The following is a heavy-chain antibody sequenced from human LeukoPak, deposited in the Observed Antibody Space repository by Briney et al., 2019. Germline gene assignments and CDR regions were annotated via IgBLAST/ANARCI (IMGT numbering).Heavy chain of an antibody. CDR3: ARSRDGYNLDY. CDR1: GFTFSSYA. V-gene: IGHV3-30-3*01. J-gene: IGHJ4*02. D-gene: IGHD5-24*01. CDR2: ISYDGSNK. Sequence: PGGSLRLSCAASGFTFSSYAMHWVRQAPGKGLEWVAVISYDGSNKYYADSVKGRFTISRDNPKNTLYLQMNSLRAEDTAVYYCARSRDGYNLDYWGQGTLVTVSS.